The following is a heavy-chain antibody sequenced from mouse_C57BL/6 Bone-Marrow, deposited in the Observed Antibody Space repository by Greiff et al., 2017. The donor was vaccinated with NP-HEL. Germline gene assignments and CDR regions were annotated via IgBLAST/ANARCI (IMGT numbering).Heavy chain of an antibody. V-gene: IGHV5-9*01. CDR1: GFTFSSYT. CDR3: ARQTGYPFDY. J-gene: IGHJ2*01. Sequence: EVQRVESGGGLVKPGGSLKLSCAASGFTFSSYTMSWVRQTPEKRLAWVATISGGGGNTYYPDSVKGRFTISRDNAKNTLYLQMSSLRSEDTALYYCARQTGYPFDYWGQGTTLTVSS. CDR2: ISGGGGNT. D-gene: IGHD2-2*01.